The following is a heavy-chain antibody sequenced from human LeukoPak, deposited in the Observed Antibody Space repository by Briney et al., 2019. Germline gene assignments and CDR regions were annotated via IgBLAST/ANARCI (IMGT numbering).Heavy chain of an antibody. V-gene: IGHV4-59*11. J-gene: IGHJ4*02. Sequence: SETLSLTCTVSGGSISSHYWSWIRQPPGKGLEWIGYIQYSGSTNYNPSLKSRVTISVDTSKNQFSLKLSSVTAAATAVYYCARADEGSSSWFYFDYWGQGTLVTVSS. D-gene: IGHD6-13*01. CDR3: ARADEGSSSWFYFDY. CDR2: IQYSGST. CDR1: GGSISSHY.